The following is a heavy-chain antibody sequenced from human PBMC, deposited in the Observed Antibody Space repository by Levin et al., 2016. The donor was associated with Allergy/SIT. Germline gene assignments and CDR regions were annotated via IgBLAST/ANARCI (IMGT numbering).Heavy chain of an antibody. Sequence: WVRQAPGQGLEWMGWISAYNGNTNYAQKLQGRVTMTTDTSTSTAYMELRSLRSDDTAVYYCARDRILSHTAMANRERAYYYYYYGMDVWGQGTTVTVSS. J-gene: IGHJ6*02. CDR3: ARDRILSHTAMANRERAYYYYYYGMDV. V-gene: IGHV1-18*01. CDR2: ISAYNGNT. D-gene: IGHD5-18*01.